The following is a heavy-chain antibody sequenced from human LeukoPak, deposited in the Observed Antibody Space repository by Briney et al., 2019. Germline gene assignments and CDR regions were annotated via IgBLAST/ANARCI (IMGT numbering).Heavy chain of an antibody. CDR3: ARELRDYDILTGYYGVVAFDI. Sequence: ASVKVSCKASGYTFTSYGISWVRQAPGQGLEWMGWISAYNGNTNYAQKLQGRVTMTTDTSTSTAYMELRSLRSDDTAVYYCARELRDYDILTGYYGVVAFDIWGQGTMATVSS. CDR2: ISAYNGNT. CDR1: GYTFTSYG. D-gene: IGHD3-9*01. V-gene: IGHV1-18*01. J-gene: IGHJ3*02.